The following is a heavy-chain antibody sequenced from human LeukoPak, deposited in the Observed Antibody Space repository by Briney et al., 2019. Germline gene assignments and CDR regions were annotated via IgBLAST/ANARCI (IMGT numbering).Heavy chain of an antibody. CDR2: ISWDGSST. CDR1: GFTFDDYT. J-gene: IGHJ4*02. Sequence: GGSLRLSWAASGFTFDDYTMHWVRQVPGKGLEWVSFISWDGSSTYYVDSVKGRFIISRDNRKNSLYLQMNSLRTEDTALYYCVKDRSTSGVSEFDCWGQGTLVTVSS. V-gene: IGHV3-43*01. CDR3: VKDRSTSGVSEFDC. D-gene: IGHD1-1*01.